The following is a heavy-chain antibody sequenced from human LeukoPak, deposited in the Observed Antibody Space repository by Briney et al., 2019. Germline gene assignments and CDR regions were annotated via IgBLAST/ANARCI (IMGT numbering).Heavy chain of an antibody. Sequence: SETLSLTCTVSGGSISNYYWSWIRQPPGKGLEWFGYIYYTGSTNYNPSLKSRDTISVDTSKNQFSLKLSSVTAADTAVYYCAGGGDSGGYYYPMFNYWGQGTLVTVSS. CDR2: IYYTGST. J-gene: IGHJ4*02. D-gene: IGHD3-22*01. V-gene: IGHV4-59*01. CDR3: AGGGDSGGYYYPMFNY. CDR1: GGSISNYY.